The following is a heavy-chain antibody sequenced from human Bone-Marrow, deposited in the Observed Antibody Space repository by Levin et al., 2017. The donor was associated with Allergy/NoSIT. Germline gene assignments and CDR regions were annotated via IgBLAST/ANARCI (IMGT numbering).Heavy chain of an antibody. Sequence: GESLKISCAASGFTFSSHAMHWVRQDPGKGLEWVAAVSYDGRSKYHADSVKGRITISRDNSKNTVDLQVNSLRAEDTGVYYCARDTYGDQGGPLDYWGQGILVSVSS. D-gene: IGHD4/OR15-4a*01. CDR3: ARDTYGDQGGPLDY. J-gene: IGHJ4*02. V-gene: IGHV3-30*04. CDR1: GFTFSSHA. CDR2: VSYDGRSK.